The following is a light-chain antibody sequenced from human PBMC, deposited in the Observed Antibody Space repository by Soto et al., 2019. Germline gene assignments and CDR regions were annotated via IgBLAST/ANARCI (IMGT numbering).Light chain of an antibody. CDR2: GAS. Sequence: EIVLTQSPGTLSLSPGERATLSCRASQSVSSSYLAWYQKKPGQAPRLLIYGASSRATGIPDRFSGSGSGTDFNLTISRLETEDFAVYYCQQYGSSPWTFGQGTKVEIK. CDR1: QSVSSSY. CDR3: QQYGSSPWT. V-gene: IGKV3-20*01. J-gene: IGKJ1*01.